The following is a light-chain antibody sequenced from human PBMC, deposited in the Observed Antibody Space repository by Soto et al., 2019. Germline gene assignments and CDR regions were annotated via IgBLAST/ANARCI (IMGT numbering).Light chain of an antibody. CDR3: QQRSNWPLS. V-gene: IGKV3-11*01. CDR2: DAS. J-gene: IGKJ4*01. Sequence: EIVLTQSPVTLSLSPGERATLSCRASQSVSSSLAWYQQKPGQAPRLLIYDASNRATGIPARFSGSGSETDFNLTVSSLEPEDFAVYYCQQRSNWPLSFGGGIKVEIK. CDR1: QSVSSS.